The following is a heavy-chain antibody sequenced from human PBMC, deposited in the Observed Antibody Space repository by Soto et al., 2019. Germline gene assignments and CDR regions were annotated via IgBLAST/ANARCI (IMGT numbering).Heavy chain of an antibody. Sequence: QVQLVESGGGVVQPGRSLRLSCAVSGFTFSSYGMHWVRQAPGKGLEWVAVISYDGSNKYYTDSVKGRFTISRDNSKNTLNLQMNSLRTDDTALYYCAKDALPCIVGATDYWGQGTLVTVSS. CDR3: AKDALPCIVGATDY. CDR2: ISYDGSNK. J-gene: IGHJ4*02. CDR1: GFTFSSYG. D-gene: IGHD1-26*01. V-gene: IGHV3-30*18.